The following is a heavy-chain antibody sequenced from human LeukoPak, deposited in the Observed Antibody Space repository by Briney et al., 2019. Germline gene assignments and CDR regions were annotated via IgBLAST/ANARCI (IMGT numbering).Heavy chain of an antibody. D-gene: IGHD3-22*01. CDR3: ARGGHNMIVEIQYFQH. V-gene: IGHV3-48*04. CDR2: ISGIGNII. J-gene: IGHJ1*01. CDR1: GFTFSSYW. Sequence: TGGSLRLSCAASGFTFSSYWMSWVRQAPGKGLEWVSYISGIGNIIYYADSVKGRFSISRDNAKNSLYLQMNSLRAEDTAVYYCARGGHNMIVEIQYFQHWGQGTLVTVSS.